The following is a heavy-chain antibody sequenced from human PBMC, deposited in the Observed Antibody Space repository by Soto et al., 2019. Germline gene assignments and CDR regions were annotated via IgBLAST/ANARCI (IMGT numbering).Heavy chain of an antibody. D-gene: IGHD3-22*01. CDR3: ARDVTLNYYDSTYYYYAMDV. CDR1: GVTFSSHA. V-gene: IGHV1-69*13. CDR2: IIPFFKAT. Sequence: GASVKVSGKASGVTFSSHAISWLRQAPGQGLEWMGGIIPFFKATNYAQKFQDRVTITADDSTGTAYMDLYSLRSEDTAVYYCARDVTLNYYDSTYYYYAMDVWGQGTTVTVSS. J-gene: IGHJ6*02.